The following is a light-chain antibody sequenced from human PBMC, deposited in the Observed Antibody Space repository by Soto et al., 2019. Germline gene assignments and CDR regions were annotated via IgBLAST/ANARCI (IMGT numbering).Light chain of an antibody. Sequence: QSVLTQPPSVSGAPGQRVTISCTGSSSNIGAGYDVHWYLQVPGTAPKLLVYTHNNRPSGVPDRFSGSTSGTSASLAITGLQSEDEADYYCQSYDSRLSAYVFGTGTKVTAL. CDR3: QSYDSRLSAYV. J-gene: IGLJ1*01. V-gene: IGLV1-40*01. CDR1: SSNIGAGYD. CDR2: THN.